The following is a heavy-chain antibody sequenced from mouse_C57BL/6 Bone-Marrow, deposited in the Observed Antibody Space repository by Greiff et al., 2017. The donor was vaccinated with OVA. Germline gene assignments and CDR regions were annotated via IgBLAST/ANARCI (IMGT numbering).Heavy chain of an antibody. Sequence: VQLQQSGPELVKPGASVKISCKASGYSFTDYNMNWVKQSNGKSLVWIGVINPNYGTTSYNQKFKGKATLTVDQSSSTAYMQLNSLTSEDSAVYYCARYYGSSYVAWFAYWGQGTLVTVSA. CDR3: ARYYGSSYVAWFAY. CDR2: INPNYGTT. J-gene: IGHJ3*01. D-gene: IGHD1-1*01. V-gene: IGHV1-39*01. CDR1: GYSFTDYN.